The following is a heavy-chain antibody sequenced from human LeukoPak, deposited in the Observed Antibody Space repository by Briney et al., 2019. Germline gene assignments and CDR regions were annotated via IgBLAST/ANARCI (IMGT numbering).Heavy chain of an antibody. V-gene: IGHV3-30*07. D-gene: IGHD2-21*02. J-gene: IGHJ4*02. CDR1: RFTFSLYA. CDR2: ISFDGTKK. CDR3: ARDGVAYCGGDCYPPFDY. Sequence: GGSLRLSCAASRFTFSLYAMHWVRQAPGKGLEWVAVISFDGTKKYYADSVKGRFTISRDNSKNTLYLQMNSLRAEDTAVYYCARDGVAYCGGDCYPPFDYWGQGTLVTVSS.